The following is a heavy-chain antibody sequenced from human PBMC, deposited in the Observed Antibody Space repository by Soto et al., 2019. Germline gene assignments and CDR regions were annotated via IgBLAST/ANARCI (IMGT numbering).Heavy chain of an antibody. Sequence: QVQLVESGGGVVQPGRSLRLSCAASGFTFSSYAMHWVRQAPGKGLEWVAVISYDGSNKYYADSVKGRFTISRDNSKNTLYLQMTSLRAEDTAVYYCATTTMIVEVPQDWYFDLWGRGTLVTVSS. J-gene: IGHJ2*01. CDR2: ISYDGSNK. D-gene: IGHD3-22*01. CDR3: ATTTMIVEVPQDWYFDL. V-gene: IGHV3-30-3*01. CDR1: GFTFSSYA.